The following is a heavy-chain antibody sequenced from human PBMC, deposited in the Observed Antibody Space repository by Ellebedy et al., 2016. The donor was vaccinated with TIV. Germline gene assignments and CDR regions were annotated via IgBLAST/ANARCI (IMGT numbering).Heavy chain of an antibody. CDR1: EFTFRSSW. V-gene: IGHV3-7*01. CDR3: VRGGGSGNYFKS. Sequence: PGGSLRLSCEASEFTFRSSWMSWVRQVPGKGLAWVANINPDGSEKNYVDSLEGRFTISSDNAKNSLYLQADNLRPDDTAVYHCVRGGGSGNYFKSWGQGTLVTVSS. CDR2: INPDGSEK. D-gene: IGHD6-19*01. J-gene: IGHJ4*02.